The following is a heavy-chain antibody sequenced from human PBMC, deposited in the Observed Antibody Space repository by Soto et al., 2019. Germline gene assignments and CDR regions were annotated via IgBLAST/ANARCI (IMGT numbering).Heavy chain of an antibody. D-gene: IGHD3-9*01. CDR3: ARQYILTGYYHISYYGMDV. J-gene: IGHJ6*02. Sequence: SETLSLTCTVSGGSISSSSYYWGWIRQPPGKGLEWIGSIYYSGSTYYNPSLKSRVTISVDTSKNQFSLKLSSVTAADTAVYYCARQYILTGYYHISYYGMDVWGQGTHVTVSS. CDR1: GGSISSSSYY. V-gene: IGHV4-39*01. CDR2: IYYSGST.